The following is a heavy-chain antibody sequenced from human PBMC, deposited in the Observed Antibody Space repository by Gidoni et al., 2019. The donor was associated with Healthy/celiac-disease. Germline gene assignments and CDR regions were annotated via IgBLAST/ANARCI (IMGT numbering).Heavy chain of an antibody. Sequence: QVQRVESGGGVVQPGRSLRLSCAASGCTFSSHGRHWVRQAPGKGLEWVAVISYDGSNKYYADSVKGRFTISRDNSKNTLYLQMNSLRAEDTAVYYCAKTGANTRYYFDYWGQGTLVTVSS. D-gene: IGHD3-10*01. J-gene: IGHJ4*02. CDR2: ISYDGSNK. V-gene: IGHV3-30*18. CDR3: AKTGANTRYYFDY. CDR1: GCTFSSHG.